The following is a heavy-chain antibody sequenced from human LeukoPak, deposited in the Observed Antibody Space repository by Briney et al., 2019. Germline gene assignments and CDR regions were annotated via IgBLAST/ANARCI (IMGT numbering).Heavy chain of an antibody. CDR1: GFTFSSYS. CDR2: ISSSSSSYI. J-gene: IGHJ4*02. CDR3: AREDPGYSSGPLDY. V-gene: IGHV3-21*01. D-gene: IGHD6-19*01. Sequence: PGGSLRLSCAASGFTFSSYSMNWVRQAPGKGLEWVSSISSSSSSYIYYADSVKGRFTISRDNAKNSLYLQMNSLRAEDMAVYYCAREDPGYSSGPLDYWGQGTLVTVSS.